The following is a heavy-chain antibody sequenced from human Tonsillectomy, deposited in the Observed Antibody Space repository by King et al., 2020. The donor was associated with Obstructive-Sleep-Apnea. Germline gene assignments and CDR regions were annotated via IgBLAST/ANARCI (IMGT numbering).Heavy chain of an antibody. Sequence: QLQESGPGLVKPSETLSLTCTVSGGSISSSSYYWGWIRQPPGKGLEWIGSIYYSGSTYYNPSLKSRVTISVDTSKNQFSLKLSSVTAADTAVYYCARVGGYYYGSEFDYWGQGTLVTVSS. D-gene: IGHD3-10*01. CDR1: GGSISSSSYY. V-gene: IGHV4-39*07. J-gene: IGHJ4*02. CDR3: ARVGGYYYGSEFDY. CDR2: IYYSGST.